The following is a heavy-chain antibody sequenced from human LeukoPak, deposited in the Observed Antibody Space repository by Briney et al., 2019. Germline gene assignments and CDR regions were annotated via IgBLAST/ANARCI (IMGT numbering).Heavy chain of an antibody. D-gene: IGHD1-26*01. Sequence: GGSLRLSCSASGSTFSSYGMHWVRQAPGKGLEHVSGISSNGGRTYYADSVKGRLTISRDNSKNTLYLQMSSLRADDTAVYYCVNGFAGSSGGYWGPGTLVTVSS. V-gene: IGHV3-64D*09. CDR2: ISSNGGRT. CDR1: GSTFSSYG. J-gene: IGHJ4*02. CDR3: VNGFAGSSGGY.